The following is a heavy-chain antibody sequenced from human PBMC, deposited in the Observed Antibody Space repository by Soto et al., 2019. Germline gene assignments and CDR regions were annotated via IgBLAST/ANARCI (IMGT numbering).Heavy chain of an antibody. J-gene: IGHJ6*02. CDR3: ARRRSGAARPYGMGV. V-gene: IGHV5-51*01. CDR1: GYSFSSYW. Sequence: GESLKISGKGSGYSFSSYWIGWVRQRPGKGLEWMGIIYPGDSDTRYSPSFQGQVTISADKSISTAYLQWSSLKASDTAMYYCARRRSGAARPYGMGVWGQGTTVTVSS. CDR2: IYPGDSDT. D-gene: IGHD6-6*01.